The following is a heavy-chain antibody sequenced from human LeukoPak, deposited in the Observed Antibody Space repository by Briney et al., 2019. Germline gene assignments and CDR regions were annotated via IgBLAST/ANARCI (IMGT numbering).Heavy chain of an antibody. D-gene: IGHD3-3*01. J-gene: IGHJ6*03. V-gene: IGHV3-21*01. CDR3: ATAHDFWSGYGGNYMDV. CDR2: ITSFGSDI. CDR1: GFSFRTHS. Sequence: GGSLRLSCAASGFSFRTHSMKWVRQAPGKGLEWVSSITSFGSDIYYADSVKGRFTISRDDGKNSLYLQMNSLGAEDSAVYYCATAHDFWSGYGGNYMDVWGKGTTVTVSS.